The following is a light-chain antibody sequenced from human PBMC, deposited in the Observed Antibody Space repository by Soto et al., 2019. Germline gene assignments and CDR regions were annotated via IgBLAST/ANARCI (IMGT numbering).Light chain of an antibody. J-gene: IGLJ1*01. CDR2: EVN. V-gene: IGLV2-14*01. CDR1: SSDVGGYDY. Sequence: QSVLTQPASVSGSPGQSITISCTGTSSDVGGYDYVSWYQLHPGKAPKLMVFEVNNRPSGVSYRFSGSKSGNTASLAITGLQAEDEADYYCQSYDSSLSGVFGSGTKVTVL. CDR3: QSYDSSLSGV.